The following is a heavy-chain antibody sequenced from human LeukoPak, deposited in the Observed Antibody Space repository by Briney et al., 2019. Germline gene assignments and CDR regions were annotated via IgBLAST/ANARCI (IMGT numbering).Heavy chain of an antibody. CDR3: SREGRWLQLGFDY. J-gene: IGHJ4*02. V-gene: IGHV4-59*01. D-gene: IGHD5-24*01. Sequence: SETLSLTCTVSGGSISSYYWSWIRQPPGKGLEWIGYIYYSGNTNYNPSLKSRVTISVDTSKNQISLKLSSVTAADTAVYFCSREGRWLQLGFDYWGRGTLVTVSS. CDR1: GGSISSYY. CDR2: IYYSGNT.